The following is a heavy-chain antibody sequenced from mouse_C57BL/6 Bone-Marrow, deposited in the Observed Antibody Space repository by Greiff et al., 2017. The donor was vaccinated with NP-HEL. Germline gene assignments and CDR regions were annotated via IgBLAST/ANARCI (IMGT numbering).Heavy chain of an antibody. CDR1: GYAFSSSW. CDR3: ANYDYESLDY. D-gene: IGHD2-4*01. CDR2: AYPGDGDT. J-gene: IGHJ2*01. Sequence: VKLMESGPELVKPGASVKISCKASGYAFSSSWMNWVQQRPGKGLERIGRAYPGDGDTHYNGKFKGKATLTADKSSSTAYMQLSSLTSEDSAVYFCANYDYESLDYWGQGTTLTVSS. V-gene: IGHV1-82*01.